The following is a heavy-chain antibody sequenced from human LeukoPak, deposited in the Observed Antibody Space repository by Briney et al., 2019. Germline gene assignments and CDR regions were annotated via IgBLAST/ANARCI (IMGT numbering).Heavy chain of an antibody. J-gene: IGHJ3*02. V-gene: IGHV1-46*01. CDR1: GYTFTGYY. CDR2: INPSGGST. CDR3: ARDPMRSSGQVRAFDI. D-gene: IGHD3-22*01. Sequence: GASVKVSCKASGYTFTGYYMHWVRQAPGQGLEWMGWINPSGGSTSYAQKFQGRVTMTRDMSTSTVYMELSSLRSEDTAVYYCARDPMRSSGQVRAFDIWGQGTMVTVSS.